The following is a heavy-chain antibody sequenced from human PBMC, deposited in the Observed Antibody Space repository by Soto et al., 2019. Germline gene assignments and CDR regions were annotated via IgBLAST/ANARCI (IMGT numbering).Heavy chain of an antibody. CDR3: VRGTNGWRGMDY. D-gene: IGHD2-8*01. Sequence: SLRLSCATSGFTFSSYPIHWVRQAPGKGPVWVSRITEDGSGTTYADSVKGRFTVTRDNAKNTMYLQMSGLGAEDTAVYHCVRGTNGWRGMDYWGQGTLVTFSS. CDR1: GFTFSSYP. CDR2: ITEDGSGT. J-gene: IGHJ4*02. V-gene: IGHV3-74*01.